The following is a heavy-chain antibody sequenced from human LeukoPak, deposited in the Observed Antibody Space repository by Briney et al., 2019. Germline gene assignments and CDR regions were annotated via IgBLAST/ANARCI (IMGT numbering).Heavy chain of an antibody. CDR3: ARRGTGHGMDV. CDR1: GFTFSSYW. J-gene: IGHJ6*02. CDR2: INNDGSSA. V-gene: IGHV3-74*01. D-gene: IGHD1-1*01. Sequence: GGSLRLSCAVSGFTFSSYWMHWVRQVPGKGLVWVSRINNDGSSASYVDSVKGRFTISRDNAKNTLFLQMNSLRAEDTAVYYCARRGTGHGMDVWGQGTTVIVSS.